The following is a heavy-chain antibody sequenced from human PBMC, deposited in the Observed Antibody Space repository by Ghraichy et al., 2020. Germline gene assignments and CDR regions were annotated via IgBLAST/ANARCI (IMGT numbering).Heavy chain of an antibody. V-gene: IGHV4-38-2*02. D-gene: IGHD5-18*01. CDR1: GYAISSGYY. CDR2: IYHSGST. J-gene: IGHJ5*02. Sequence: ESLNISCTVSGYAISSGYYWGWIRQPPGKGLEWIGSIYHSGSTYYNPSLKSRVTISVDTSKNQFSLKLSSVTAADTAVYYCARGDTGYSYGSFDPWGQGTLVTVSS. CDR3: ARGDTGYSYGSFDP.